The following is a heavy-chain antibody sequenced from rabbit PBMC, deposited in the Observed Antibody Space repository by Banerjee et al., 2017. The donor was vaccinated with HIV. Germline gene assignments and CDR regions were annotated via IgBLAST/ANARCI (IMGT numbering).Heavy chain of an antibody. V-gene: IGHV1S43*01. CDR2: IYTSSAST. CDR1: GIDFSSYW. J-gene: IGHJ4*01. CDR3: AKEAGYAAYFNL. Sequence: QQQLEESGGGLVKPGGTLTLTCKASGIDFSSYWMCWVRQAPGKGLELIACIYTSSASTWYASWVNGRFTITRSTSLNTVTLQMTSLTAADTATYFCAKEAGYAAYFNLWGPGTLVTVS. D-gene: IGHD6-1*01.